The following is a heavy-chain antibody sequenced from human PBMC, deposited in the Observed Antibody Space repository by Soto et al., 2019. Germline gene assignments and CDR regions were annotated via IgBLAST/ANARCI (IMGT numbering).Heavy chain of an antibody. CDR3: AKDRPYDFWSGYFSPDYYYYGMDV. Sequence: GGSLRLSCAASGFTFSSYAMSWVRQAPGKGLEWVSAISGSGGSTYYADSVKGRFTIPRDNSKNTLYLQMNSLRAEDTAVYYCAKDRPYDFWSGYFSPDYYYYGMDVWGQGTTVTVSS. J-gene: IGHJ6*02. V-gene: IGHV3-23*01. D-gene: IGHD3-3*01. CDR2: ISGSGGST. CDR1: GFTFSSYA.